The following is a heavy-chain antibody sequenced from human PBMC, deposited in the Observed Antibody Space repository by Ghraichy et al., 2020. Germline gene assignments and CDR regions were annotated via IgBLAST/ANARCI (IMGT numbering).Heavy chain of an antibody. V-gene: IGHV4-39*01. CDR2: IYHSGST. J-gene: IGHJ4*01. CDR3: VRPSAAAGYYYFDF. D-gene: IGHD6-13*01. CDR1: GASISDSYYY. Sequence: ESLNISCTVSGASISDSYYYWGWIRQPPGKGLEWIGSIYHSGSTNYNPSLNGRVTISIDTSRNQFSLKLSSVTAADTAVYYCVRPSAAAGYYYFDFWGHGTLVTVSS.